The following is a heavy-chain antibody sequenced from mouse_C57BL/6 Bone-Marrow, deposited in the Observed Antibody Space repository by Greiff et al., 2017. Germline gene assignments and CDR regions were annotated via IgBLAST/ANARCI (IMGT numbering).Heavy chain of an antibody. V-gene: IGHV5-4*01. J-gene: IGHJ1*03. Sequence: EVQRVESGGGLVKPGGSLKLSCAASGFTFSSYAMSWVRQTPEKRLEWVATISDGGSYTYYPDNVKGRFTISRDNAKNNLYLQMSHLKSEDTAMYYCARALYYYGSSPYWYFDVWGTGTTVTVSS. CDR2: ISDGGSYT. D-gene: IGHD1-1*01. CDR1: GFTFSSYA. CDR3: ARALYYYGSSPYWYFDV.